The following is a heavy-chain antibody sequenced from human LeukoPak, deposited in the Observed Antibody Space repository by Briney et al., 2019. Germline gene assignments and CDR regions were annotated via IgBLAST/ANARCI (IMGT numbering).Heavy chain of an antibody. Sequence: SETLSLTCAVYGGSFSGYYWSWIRQPPGKGLEWIGEINHSGSTNYNPSLKSRVTISVDTSKNQFSLKLSSVTAADTAVYYCARVRWEWLPQVGYFDLWGRGTLVTVSS. J-gene: IGHJ2*01. CDR2: INHSGST. CDR1: GGSFSGYY. CDR3: ARVRWEWLPQVGYFDL. V-gene: IGHV4-34*01. D-gene: IGHD6-19*01.